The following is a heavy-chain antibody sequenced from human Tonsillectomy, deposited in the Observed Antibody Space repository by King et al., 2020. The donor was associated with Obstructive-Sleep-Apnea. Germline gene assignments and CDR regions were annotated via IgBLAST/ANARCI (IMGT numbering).Heavy chain of an antibody. CDR3: AKQGTIFGVVTEVDYYGMDV. V-gene: IGHV3-23*04. J-gene: IGHJ6*02. CDR2: ISASGGST. Sequence: VQLVESGGGLVQPGGSLRLSCAASGFTFSSYAMSWVRQAPGKGLEWGSSISASGGSTNYADSVKGRFTISRDNSKNTLYLQMNSLRAEDTAVYNCAKQGTIFGVVTEVDYYGMDVWGQGTTVTVSS. CDR1: GFTFSSYA. D-gene: IGHD3-3*01.